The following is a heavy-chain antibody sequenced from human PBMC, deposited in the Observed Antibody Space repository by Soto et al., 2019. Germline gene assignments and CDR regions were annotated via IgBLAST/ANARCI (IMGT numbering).Heavy chain of an antibody. V-gene: IGHV4-59*08. Sequence: SETLSLTCTVSGGSISSYYWSWIRQPPGKGLEWIGYIYYSGSTNYNPSLKSRVTISVDTSKNQFSLKLSSVTAADTAVYYCAKGYYDILTGYRSNWFDPWGQGTLVTVSS. CDR2: IYYSGST. J-gene: IGHJ5*02. CDR3: AKGYYDILTGYRSNWFDP. D-gene: IGHD3-9*01. CDR1: GGSISSYY.